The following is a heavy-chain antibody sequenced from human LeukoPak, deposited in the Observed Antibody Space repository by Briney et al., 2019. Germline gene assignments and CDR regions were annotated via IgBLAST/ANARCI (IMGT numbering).Heavy chain of an antibody. CDR1: GGSISSSSYY. CDR3: ARRWQLPKYYFDH. D-gene: IGHD4-23*01. J-gene: IGHJ4*02. Sequence: SETLSLTCTVSGGSISSSSYYWGSIRQPPGKGLEWIGSIYYSGSTYYNPSLKSRVTISVDTSKNQFSLKLTSVTAADTAVYYCARRWQLPKYYFDHWGQGTLVTVSS. CDR2: IYYSGST. V-gene: IGHV4-39*01.